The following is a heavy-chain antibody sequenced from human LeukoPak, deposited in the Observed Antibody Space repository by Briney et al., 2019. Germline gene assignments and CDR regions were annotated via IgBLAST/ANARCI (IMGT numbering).Heavy chain of an antibody. V-gene: IGHV3-23*01. J-gene: IGHJ1*01. D-gene: IGHD5-24*01. CDR1: GFAFRSYT. CDR3: AREPGDGYNYFPH. Sequence: PGGSLRLSCAASGFAFRSYTMTWVRQAPGKGLEFVSALSGSGGSTYYADSVKGRFTISRDNSKNTLYLQMNSLRAEDTALYYCAREPGDGYNYFPHWGQGTLVTVSS. CDR2: LSGSGGST.